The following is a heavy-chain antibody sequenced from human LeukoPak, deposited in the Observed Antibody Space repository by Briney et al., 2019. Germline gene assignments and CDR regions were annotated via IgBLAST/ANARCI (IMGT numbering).Heavy chain of an antibody. D-gene: IGHD1-26*01. V-gene: IGHV4-34*01. CDR2: INHSGST. CDR3: AGVELLGPGY. J-gene: IGHJ4*02. Sequence: SETLSLTCAVFGGSFSGYYWTWIRQPPGKGLEWIGEINHSGSTNYNPSLKSRVTISVDTSKNQFSLKLSSGTAAETAVYYCAGVELLGPGYWGEGTLVTVS. CDR1: GGSFSGYY.